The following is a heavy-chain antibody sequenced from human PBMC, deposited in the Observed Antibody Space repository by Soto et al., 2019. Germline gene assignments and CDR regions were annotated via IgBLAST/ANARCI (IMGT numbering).Heavy chain of an antibody. Sequence: GESLKISCKGSGYSFTSYWIGWVRQMPGKGLEWMGIIYPGDSDTRYSPSFQGQVTISADKSISTAYLQWSSLKASDTAMYYCARENRYYYDSSVSFLSHYGMDVWGQGTTVTVSS. CDR1: GYSFTSYW. CDR3: ARENRYYYDSSVSFLSHYGMDV. CDR2: IYPGDSDT. D-gene: IGHD3-22*01. V-gene: IGHV5-51*01. J-gene: IGHJ6*02.